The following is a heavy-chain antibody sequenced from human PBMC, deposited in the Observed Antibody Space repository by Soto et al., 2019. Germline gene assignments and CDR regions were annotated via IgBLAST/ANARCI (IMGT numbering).Heavy chain of an antibody. J-gene: IGHJ4*02. CDR2: INPSGGST. CDR3: FKGSSGDYDFWGGYYPFDF. D-gene: IGHD3-3*01. CDR1: GYTFTGYY. Sequence: QVQLVQSGAEVRKPGASVKVSCKASGYTFTGYYIHWVRQAPGQGLEWMGMINPSGGSTSYTQKFRGRINVTRDKATSTIYMETSNLRSDDKAGYYCFKGSSGDYDFWGGYYPFDFWGQGTLVTVSS. V-gene: IGHV1-46*03.